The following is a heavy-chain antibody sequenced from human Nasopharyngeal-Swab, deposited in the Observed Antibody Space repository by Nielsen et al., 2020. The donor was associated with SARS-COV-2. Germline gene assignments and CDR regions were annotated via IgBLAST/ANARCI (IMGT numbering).Heavy chain of an antibody. Sequence: PGKGLDWIGNIYYTGSTNYNPSLKSRVAISVDTPKNQFPLKLSSVTAADTAVYYCARALTGTSFFDPWGQGTLVTVSS. CDR2: IYYTGST. J-gene: IGHJ5*02. CDR3: ARALTGTSFFDP. V-gene: IGHV4-59*13. D-gene: IGHD1-20*01.